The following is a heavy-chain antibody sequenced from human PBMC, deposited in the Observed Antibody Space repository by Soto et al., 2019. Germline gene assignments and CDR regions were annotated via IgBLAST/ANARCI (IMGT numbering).Heavy chain of an antibody. CDR3: AKDFNRRRLDY. Sequence: VQLVQSGAEVKKPGSSVKVSCKASGGTFSSYAMSWVRQAPGKGLEWVSAISGSGGSTYYADSVKGRFTISRDDSKNTLYLQMNSLRAEDTAVYYCAKDFNRRRLDYWGQGTLVTVSS. CDR1: GGTFSSYA. CDR2: ISGSGGST. V-gene: IGHV3-23*04. J-gene: IGHJ4*02.